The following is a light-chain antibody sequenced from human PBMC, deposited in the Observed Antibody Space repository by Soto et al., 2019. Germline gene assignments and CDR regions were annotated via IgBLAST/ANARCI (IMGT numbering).Light chain of an antibody. J-gene: IGKJ1*01. Sequence: DIQMTQSPSTLSASVGDRVTITCRASQSIFNWLVWYQQKPGKAPNLLIYHASSLQRGVPSRFSGSGSGTEFILTISSLQPDDFATYYCQQYNTYSGTFGQGTKVEIK. CDR2: HAS. CDR3: QQYNTYSGT. CDR1: QSIFNW. V-gene: IGKV1-5*01.